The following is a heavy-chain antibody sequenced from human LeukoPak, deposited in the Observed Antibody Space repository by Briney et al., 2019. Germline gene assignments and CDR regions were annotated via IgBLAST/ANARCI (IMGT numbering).Heavy chain of an antibody. CDR3: ARDEGGSSCFDY. D-gene: IGHD6-13*01. V-gene: IGHV3-30-3*01. J-gene: IGHJ4*02. CDR2: ISYDGSNK. Sequence: GGSLRLSCAASGFTFSSYAMHWVRQAPGKGLEWVAVISYDGSNKYYADSVKGRFTISRDNSKNTLYLQMNSLRAEDTAVYYCARDEGGSSCFDYWGQGTPVTVSS. CDR1: GFTFSSYA.